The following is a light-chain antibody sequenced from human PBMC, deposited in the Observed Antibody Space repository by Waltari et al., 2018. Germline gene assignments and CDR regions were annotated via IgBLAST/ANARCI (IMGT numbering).Light chain of an antibody. J-gene: IGLJ3*02. CDR1: DIGGSS. V-gene: IGLV3-21*02. Sequence: SSVLPQAPSVPVAQGQTATVSCGGDDIGGSSCHWYQQRPGRAPVLVVYLDTDRPSGIPDRFSGSKSGNAATLTISRVEAGDEADYYCHVWDGKTVMFGGGTKLTVL. CDR3: HVWDGKTVM. CDR2: LDT.